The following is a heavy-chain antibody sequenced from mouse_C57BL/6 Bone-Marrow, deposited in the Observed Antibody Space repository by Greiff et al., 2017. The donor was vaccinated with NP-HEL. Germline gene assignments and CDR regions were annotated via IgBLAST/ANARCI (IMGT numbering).Heavy chain of an antibody. CDR2: IHPNSGST. D-gene: IGHD2-4*01. CDR3: ARERYYYDYDWLAY. J-gene: IGHJ3*01. CDR1: GYTFTSYW. Sequence: QVQLQQPGAELVKPGASVKLSCKASGYTFTSYWMHWVKQRPGQGLEWIGMIHPNSGSTNYNEKFKSKATLTVDKSSSTAYMQLSSLTSEDSAVYYCARERYYYDYDWLAYWGQGTLVTVSA. V-gene: IGHV1-64*01.